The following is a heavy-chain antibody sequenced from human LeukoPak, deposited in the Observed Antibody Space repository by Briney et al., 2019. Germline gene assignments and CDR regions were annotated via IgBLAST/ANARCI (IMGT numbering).Heavy chain of an antibody. CDR3: ASSVHYDDSSGTFDY. CDR2: IYYSGST. J-gene: IGHJ4*02. Sequence: SETLSLTCTVSGGSISSYYWSWIRQPPGKGLEWIGYIYYSGSTKYNPSLKSRVTISVDTSKNQFSLKLSSVTAADTAVYYCASSVHYDDSSGTFDYWGQGTLVTVSS. CDR1: GGSISSYY. D-gene: IGHD3-22*01. V-gene: IGHV4-59*08.